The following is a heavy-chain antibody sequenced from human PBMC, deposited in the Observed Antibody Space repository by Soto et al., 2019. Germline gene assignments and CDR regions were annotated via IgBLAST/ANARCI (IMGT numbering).Heavy chain of an antibody. V-gene: IGHV3-15*01. Sequence: EVQLVESGGGLVKPGGSLRLSCAASGFTFSNAWMSWVRQAPGKGLEWVGRIKSKTDGGTTDYAAHVKGRFTISRDDSKNTLYLQMNSLNTEDTAVYYCTTGLSVTDWYFDLWGRGTLVTVSS. CDR1: GFTFSNAW. D-gene: IGHD4-17*01. CDR2: IKSKTDGGTT. CDR3: TTGLSVTDWYFDL. J-gene: IGHJ2*01.